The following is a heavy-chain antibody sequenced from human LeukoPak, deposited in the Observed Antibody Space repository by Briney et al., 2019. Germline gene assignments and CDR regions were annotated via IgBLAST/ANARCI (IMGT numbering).Heavy chain of an antibody. J-gene: IGHJ5*02. CDR2: IYQSGSGSS. D-gene: IGHD3-22*01. Sequence: PSETLSLTCSVSGGSIISSNYYWGWIRQPPGKGLEWIGSIYQSGSGSSYYNPSLKSRVTISGDTSKNQFFSRLSSVTAADTAVYYCARDLYDSSGYYYHWGQGTLVTVSS. CDR3: ARDLYDSSGYYYH. CDR1: GGSIISSNYY. V-gene: IGHV4-39*02.